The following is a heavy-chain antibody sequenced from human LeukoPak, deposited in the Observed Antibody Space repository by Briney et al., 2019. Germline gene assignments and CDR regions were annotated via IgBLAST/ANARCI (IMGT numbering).Heavy chain of an antibody. Sequence: GGSLRLSCAASGFSFNNAWMNWGRQAPGKGLEWVGRIKSKTNGGTTEYAAPVKGRFTILRDDSKNTLYLQMNSLKTEDTAIYYCMLGSGSYDSADFDYWGQGILVTVSS. CDR2: IKSKTNGGTT. D-gene: IGHD3-10*01. J-gene: IGHJ4*02. V-gene: IGHV3-15*07. CDR1: GFSFNNAW. CDR3: MLGSGSYDSADFDY.